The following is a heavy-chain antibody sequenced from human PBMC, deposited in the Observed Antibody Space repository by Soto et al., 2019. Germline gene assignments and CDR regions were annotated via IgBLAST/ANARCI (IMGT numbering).Heavy chain of an antibody. CDR1: GYTFSKFG. CDR3: ARSWFRTDNLDA. V-gene: IGHV1-18*01. Sequence: QVQLVQSGGEVKKPGASVKVSCKTSGYTFSKFGISWARQVPGQGLEWVGWITPYDGSTNFAQKLQGRVSLTLDTSTDTAYLELRSLESDDTAVYYCARSWFRTDNLDAWGQGTLVTVSS. CDR2: ITPYDGST. J-gene: IGHJ5*02. D-gene: IGHD3-22*01.